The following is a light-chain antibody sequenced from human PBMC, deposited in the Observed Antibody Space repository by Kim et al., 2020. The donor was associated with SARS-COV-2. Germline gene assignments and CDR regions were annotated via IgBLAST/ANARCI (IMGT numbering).Light chain of an antibody. V-gene: IGLV3-9*01. Sequence: SYELTQPLSVSVALGQTARITCGGNNIVTKNVHWYQQKPGQAPVLVMYRDTNRPSGIPERFSGSNSGNTATLTISRSQAGDEADYYCQVWDSRTWVFGG. CDR1: NIVTKN. CDR2: RDT. CDR3: QVWDSRTWV. J-gene: IGLJ3*02.